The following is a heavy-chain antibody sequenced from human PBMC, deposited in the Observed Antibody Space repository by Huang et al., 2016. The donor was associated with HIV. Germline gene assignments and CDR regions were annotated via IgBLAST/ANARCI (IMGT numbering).Heavy chain of an antibody. CDR1: GGSISTHY. CDR3: ARNEMDGYYPFDY. D-gene: IGHD2-15*01. Sequence: VQLQESGPGLVKPSETLSLTCTVSGGSISTHYWSWIRQPPGKGLEWIGRIYVSGSMNYNPSLNSRGSRSLDTSNNQLSLKLTSVTAADTAVYYCARNEMDGYYPFDYWGQGTLVAVSS. J-gene: IGHJ4*02. CDR2: IYVSGSM. V-gene: IGHV4-59*11.